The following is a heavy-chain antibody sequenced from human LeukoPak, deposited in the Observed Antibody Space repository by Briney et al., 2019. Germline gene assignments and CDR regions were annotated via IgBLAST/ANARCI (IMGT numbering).Heavy chain of an antibody. V-gene: IGHV1-69*13. CDR1: GGTFSSYA. D-gene: IGHD6-13*01. CDR2: IIPIFGTA. Sequence: VASVKVSCKASGGTFSSYAISWVRQAPGQGLEWMGGIIPIFGTANYAQKFQGRVTITADESTSTAYMELSSLRSEDTAVYYCARDIAAPDYYYYGMDVWGQGTTVTVSS. J-gene: IGHJ6*02. CDR3: ARDIAAPDYYYYGMDV.